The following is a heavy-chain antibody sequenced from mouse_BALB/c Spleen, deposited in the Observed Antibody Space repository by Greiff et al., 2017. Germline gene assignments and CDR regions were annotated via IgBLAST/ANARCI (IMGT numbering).Heavy chain of an antibody. V-gene: IGHV6-6*02. CDR3: TRAPYPYYAMDY. Sequence: VQLKESGGGLVQPGGSMKLSCVASGFTFSNYWMNWVRQSPEKGLEWVAEIRLKSNNYATHYAESVKGRFTISRDDSKSSVYLQMNNLRAEDTGIYYCTRAPYPYYAMDYWGQGTSVTVSS. J-gene: IGHJ4*01. CDR2: IRLKSNNYAT. CDR1: GFTFSNYW.